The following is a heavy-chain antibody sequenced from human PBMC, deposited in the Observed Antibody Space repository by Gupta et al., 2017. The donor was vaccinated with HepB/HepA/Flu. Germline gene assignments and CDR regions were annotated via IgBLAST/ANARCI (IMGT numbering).Heavy chain of an antibody. CDR1: GYTFTGYS. CDR2: INPNSGGT. J-gene: IGHJ6*03. D-gene: IGHD3-10*01. Sequence: QVQLVQSGAEVKKPGASVKVSCKASGYTFTGYSMHLVRQAPGQGLEWMGWINPNSGGTNYAQKFQGRVTMTRDTSISTAYMELSRLRSDDTAVYYCARVGTPSRYYYYCMDVWGKGTTVTVS. CDR3: ARVGTPSRYYYYCMDV. V-gene: IGHV1-2*02.